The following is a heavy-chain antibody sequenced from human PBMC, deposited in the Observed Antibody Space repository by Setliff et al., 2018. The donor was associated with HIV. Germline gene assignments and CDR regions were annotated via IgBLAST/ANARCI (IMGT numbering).Heavy chain of an antibody. J-gene: IGHJ4*02. CDR3: ARGRGKQLLTY. CDR2: ISHSGST. D-gene: IGHD6-6*01. Sequence: SETLSLTCAVSDGSFSDYYWVWIRQSPGKGLEWIGEISHSGSTNYNPSLKSRVTISVDTSKNQISLKLSSMTAADMAVYYCARGRGKQLLTYWGQGTLVTVSS. CDR1: DGSFSDYY. V-gene: IGHV4-34*01.